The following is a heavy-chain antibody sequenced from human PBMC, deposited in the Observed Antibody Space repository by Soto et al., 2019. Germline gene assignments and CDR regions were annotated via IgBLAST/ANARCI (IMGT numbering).Heavy chain of an antibody. CDR2: IDPSDSYT. V-gene: IGHV5-10-1*01. CDR3: AKSRRTEYYFDY. Sequence: GESLKISCQGSGYSFTSYWISWVRQMPGKGLEWMGRIDPSDSYTNYSPSFQGHVTISADKSISTAYLQWSSLKASDTAMYYCAKSRRTEYYFDYWGQGTLVTVSS. J-gene: IGHJ4*02. CDR1: GYSFTSYW.